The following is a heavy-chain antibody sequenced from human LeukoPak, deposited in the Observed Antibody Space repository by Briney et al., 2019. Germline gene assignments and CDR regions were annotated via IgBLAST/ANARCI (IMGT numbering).Heavy chain of an antibody. D-gene: IGHD6-19*01. CDR2: ISGSSSYI. Sequence: PGGPLRLSCAASGFTFSSYAMSWVRQAPGKGLEWVSAISGSSSYIYYADSVKGRFTISRDNAKNSLYLQMNSLRAEDTAVYYCARVGISSGWYDGGLCYWGQGTLVTVSS. CDR1: GFTFSSYA. J-gene: IGHJ4*02. CDR3: ARVGISSGWYDGGLCY. V-gene: IGHV3-21*01.